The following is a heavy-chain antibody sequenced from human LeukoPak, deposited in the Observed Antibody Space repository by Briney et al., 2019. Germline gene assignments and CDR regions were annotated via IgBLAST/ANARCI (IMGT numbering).Heavy chain of an antibody. CDR1: GGTLRSHI. CDR2: ITPIIDSA. CDR3: TRVNLRGSQYNWFDP. D-gene: IGHD1-26*01. V-gene: IGHV1-69*08. J-gene: IGHJ5*02. Sequence: ASVKVSCKASGGTLRSHIFSWVRQAPGQGLEWMGRITPIIDSAKYAQNFQDRVTITADTSTATIYMELSSLTFEDPAVYFCTRVNLRGSQYNWFDPWGQGTLVTVSS.